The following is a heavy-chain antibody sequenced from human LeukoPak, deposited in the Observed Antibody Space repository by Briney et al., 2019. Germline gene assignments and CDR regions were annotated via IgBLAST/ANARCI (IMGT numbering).Heavy chain of an antibody. CDR2: IIPILGIA. Sequence: ASVKVSCKASGGTFSSYTISWVRQAPGQGLEWMGRIIPILGIANYAQKFQGRVTITADKSTSTAYMELSSLRSEDTAVYYCAGTDYSNHGSYYYGMDVWGQGTTVTVSS. V-gene: IGHV1-69*02. J-gene: IGHJ6*02. CDR1: GGTFSSYT. D-gene: IGHD4-11*01. CDR3: AGTDYSNHGSYYYGMDV.